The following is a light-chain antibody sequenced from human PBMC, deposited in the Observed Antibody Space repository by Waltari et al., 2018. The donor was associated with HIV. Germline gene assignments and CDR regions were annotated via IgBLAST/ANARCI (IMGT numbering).Light chain of an antibody. V-gene: IGLV1-40*01. CDR2: GAS. CDR3: QYYGRSPPLT. CDR1: SSNIGAGYG. J-gene: IGLJ2*01. Sequence: QSVLTQPPSVSGAPGQRVTISCTGTSSNIGAGYGVHWYQQAPGTAPKLLIYGASNRASGIPDRFSGSGSGRTDFTLTISRLEPEDFAVYYCQYYGRSPPLTFGGGTK.